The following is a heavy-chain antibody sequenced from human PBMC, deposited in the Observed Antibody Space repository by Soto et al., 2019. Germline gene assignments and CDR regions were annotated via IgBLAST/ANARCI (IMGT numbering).Heavy chain of an antibody. CDR1: GFRFTDYA. D-gene: IGHD2-15*01. V-gene: IGHV3-23*01. Sequence: GGSLRLSCATSGFRFTDYAMNWVRQATGKGLEWVATISGNGGRTYYADSVKGRFTISRDSSKNTVYLQMNSLRVVDTAEYYCAKPSLVAAALGSFDYWGRGTLVTVSS. CDR2: ISGNGGRT. J-gene: IGHJ4*02. CDR3: AKPSLVAAALGSFDY.